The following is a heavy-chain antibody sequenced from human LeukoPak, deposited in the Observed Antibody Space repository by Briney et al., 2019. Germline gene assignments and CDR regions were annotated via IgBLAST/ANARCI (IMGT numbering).Heavy chain of an antibody. CDR2: ISGSGGST. CDR1: GFIFSSYA. D-gene: IGHD6-19*01. CDR3: AKGKEGSSGWLNWFDP. Sequence: GGSLRLSCAASGFIFSSYAMSWVRQAPGKGLEWVSAISGSGGSTYYADSVKGRFTISRDNSKNTLYLQMNSLRAEDTAVYYCAKGKEGSSGWLNWFDPWGQGTLVTVSS. J-gene: IGHJ5*02. V-gene: IGHV3-23*01.